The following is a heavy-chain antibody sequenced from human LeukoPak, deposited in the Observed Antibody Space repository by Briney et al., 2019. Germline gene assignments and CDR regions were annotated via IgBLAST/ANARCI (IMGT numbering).Heavy chain of an antibody. CDR2: IKQDGSEK. Sequence: GGSLRLSCAASKFTFSSYWVTWVRQTPGKGLEWVANIKQDGSEKYYVDSVKGRFTISRDNANNSLYLQMDSLRAEDTAVYYCARVAHGYGDSGDFDYWGQGTLVTVSS. CDR3: ARVAHGYGDSGDFDY. V-gene: IGHV3-7*01. D-gene: IGHD4-17*01. J-gene: IGHJ4*02. CDR1: KFTFSSYW.